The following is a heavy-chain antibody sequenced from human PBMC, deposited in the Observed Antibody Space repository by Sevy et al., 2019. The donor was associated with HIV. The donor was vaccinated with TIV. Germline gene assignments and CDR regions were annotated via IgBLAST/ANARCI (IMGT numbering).Heavy chain of an antibody. D-gene: IGHD3-16*01. CDR1: GGSIRSYY. CDR2: MYYNGRT. J-gene: IGHJ6*02. V-gene: IGHV4-59*12. Sequence: SETLSLTCTVSGGSIRSYYWSWIRQPPGKGLEAIGYMYYNGRTYYNPSLSSPVTISVDKSQNQVSLQLSSVTAADTAVYYCARAGGNTDWGMDVWGQWITVTVSS. CDR3: ARAGGNTDWGMDV.